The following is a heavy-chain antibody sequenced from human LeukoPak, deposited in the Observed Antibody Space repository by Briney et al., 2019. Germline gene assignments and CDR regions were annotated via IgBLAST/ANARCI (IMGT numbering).Heavy chain of an antibody. CDR3: AAKLRPDDPFNI. D-gene: IGHD1-1*01. Sequence: SETLSLTCTVSGGSIANYYCNWIRQPPGKGLEWIGYIYYNGNTKYNSSLGVTLSIDTSKNQFSLKLSSVTAADTAVYYCAAKLRPDDPFNIWGQGTMVTVSS. CDR2: IYYNGNT. J-gene: IGHJ3*02. CDR1: GGSIANYY. V-gene: IGHV4-59*03.